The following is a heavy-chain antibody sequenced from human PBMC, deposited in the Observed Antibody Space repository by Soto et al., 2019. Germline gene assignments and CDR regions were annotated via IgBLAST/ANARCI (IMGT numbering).Heavy chain of an antibody. Sequence: QVQLVQSGAEVKKPGASVKVSCKASGYTFSGSVMHWVRQAPGQGLEWMGWINADNGNTKYSQKFQGRVTMTWDTSASTAYMELSSLRSEDTAIYYCAGEIDATTATSLDYWCHGTLVTVSS. V-gene: IGHV1-3*01. CDR2: INADNGNT. J-gene: IGHJ4*01. CDR1: GYTFSGSV. D-gene: IGHD4-17*01. CDR3: AGEIDATTATSLDY.